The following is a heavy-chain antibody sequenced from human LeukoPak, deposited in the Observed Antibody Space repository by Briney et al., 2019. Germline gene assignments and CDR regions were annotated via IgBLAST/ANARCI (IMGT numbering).Heavy chain of an antibody. D-gene: IGHD3-3*01. Sequence: ASVKVSCKASGYTFTSYGISWVRQAPGQGLEWMGWINPNSGGTNYAQKFQGRVTMTRDTSISTAYMELSRLRSDDTAVYYCARGPKRWSGYYLDYWGQGTLVTVSS. J-gene: IGHJ4*02. CDR2: INPNSGGT. V-gene: IGHV1-2*02. CDR1: GYTFTSYG. CDR3: ARGPKRWSGYYLDY.